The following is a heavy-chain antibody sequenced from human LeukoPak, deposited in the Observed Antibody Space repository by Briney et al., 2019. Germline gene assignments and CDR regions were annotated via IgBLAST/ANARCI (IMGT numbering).Heavy chain of an antibody. CDR2: IRDDGSNK. D-gene: IGHD6-13*01. V-gene: IGHV3-30*02. Sequence: GGSLRLSCAASGFTFSSYGMHWVRQAPGKGLEWVAFIRDDGSNKYYADSVKGRFTISRDNSKNTLYLQMNSLRAEDTAVYYCAKDPGGSSWYVGDGNYMGVWGKGTTVTVSS. CDR1: GFTFSSYG. CDR3: AKDPGGSSWYVGDGNYMGV. J-gene: IGHJ6*03.